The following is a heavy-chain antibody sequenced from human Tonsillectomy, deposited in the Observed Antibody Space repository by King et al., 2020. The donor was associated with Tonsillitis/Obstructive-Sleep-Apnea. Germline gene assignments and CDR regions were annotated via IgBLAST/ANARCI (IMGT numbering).Heavy chain of an antibody. Sequence: VQLQQWGAGLLKPSETLSLTCAVYGGSFSGYYWNWIRQPPGKGLEWIGEINQSGGTNYNPSLKSRVTISLDTSKNQFSLRLSSVTAADTAVYYCAGGDMVVEVAAPEYFHHWGQGTLITVSS. D-gene: IGHD2-15*01. J-gene: IGHJ1*01. CDR2: INQSGGT. CDR3: AGGDMVVEVAAPEYFHH. CDR1: GGSFSGYY. V-gene: IGHV4-34*01.